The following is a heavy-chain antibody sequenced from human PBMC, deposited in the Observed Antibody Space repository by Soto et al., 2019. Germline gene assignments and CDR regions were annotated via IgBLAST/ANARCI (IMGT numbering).Heavy chain of an antibody. D-gene: IGHD3-10*01. CDR2: IYFTGTT. CDR3: ARVRRIGMSGSPGDS. CDR1: GYAISSGFY. Sequence: KASETLFLTCDVSGYAISSGFYWAWTRQPPGKRLEWIGNIYFTGTTSYNPSLKTRVNMFVDTSKNQFSLRLSSVTAADTAVFYCARVRRIGMSGSPGDSWGQGTQVTVSS. J-gene: IGHJ4*02. V-gene: IGHV4-38-2*01.